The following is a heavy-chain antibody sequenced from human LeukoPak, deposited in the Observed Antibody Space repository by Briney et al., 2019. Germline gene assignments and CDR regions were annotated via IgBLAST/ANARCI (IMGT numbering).Heavy chain of an antibody. CDR2: ISAYNGNT. J-gene: IGHJ1*01. D-gene: IGHD5-18*01. V-gene: IGHV1-18*04. CDR3: ARDKVDTAMAGDFQH. Sequence: ASVKVSCKASGYTFTGYYMHWVRQAPGQGLEWMGWISAYNGNTNYAQKLQGRVTMTTDTSTSTAYMELRSLRSDDTAVYYCARDKVDTAMAGDFQHWGQGTLVTVSS. CDR1: GYTFTGYY.